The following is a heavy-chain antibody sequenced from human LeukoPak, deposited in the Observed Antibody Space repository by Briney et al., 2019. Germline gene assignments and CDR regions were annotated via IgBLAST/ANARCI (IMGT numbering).Heavy chain of an antibody. D-gene: IGHD3-10*01. Sequence: SETLSLTCAVYGGSFSGYYWSWIRQPPGKGLEWIGEINHSGSTNYNPSLKSRVTISVDTSKNQFSLKLSSVTAADTAVYYCARRLGYYGSGSYEDYFDYWGQGTLVTVSS. CDR2: INHSGST. V-gene: IGHV4-34*01. CDR3: ARRLGYYGSGSYEDYFDY. CDR1: GGSFSGYY. J-gene: IGHJ4*02.